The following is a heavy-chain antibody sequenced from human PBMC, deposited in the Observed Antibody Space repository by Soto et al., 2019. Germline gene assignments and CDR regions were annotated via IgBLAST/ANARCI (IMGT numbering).Heavy chain of an antibody. Sequence: SQTLSLTCAISWDSVSSNSAACNWIRQSPSRGLEWLGRTYYRSKWYNDYAVSVKSRITINPDTSKNQFSLQLNSVTPEDTAVYYCARGYYDFWSGKKRGYNWFDPWGQGTLVTVSS. D-gene: IGHD3-3*01. V-gene: IGHV6-1*01. CDR2: TYYRSKWYN. CDR1: WDSVSSNSAA. J-gene: IGHJ5*02. CDR3: ARGYYDFWSGKKRGYNWFDP.